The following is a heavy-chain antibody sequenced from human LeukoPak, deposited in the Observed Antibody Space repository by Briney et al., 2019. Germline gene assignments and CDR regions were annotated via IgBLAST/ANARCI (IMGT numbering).Heavy chain of an antibody. J-gene: IGHJ4*02. CDR2: MNPNSGNT. V-gene: IGHV1-8*01. Sequence: ASVEVSCKASGYTFTTYDINWVRQATGQGLEWMGWMNPNSGNTGYAQKFQGRVTMTRNTSTSTAYMELNSLRSEDTAVYYCARANYYGSGKKDLDYWGQGTLVTVSS. CDR1: GYTFTTYD. CDR3: ARANYYGSGKKDLDY. D-gene: IGHD3-10*01.